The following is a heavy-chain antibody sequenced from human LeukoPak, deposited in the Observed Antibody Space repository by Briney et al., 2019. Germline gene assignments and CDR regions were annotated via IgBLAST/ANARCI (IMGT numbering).Heavy chain of an antibody. J-gene: IGHJ6*04. CDR2: ISAYNGNT. Sequence: GASVKLSCKASGYTFTSYGISWVRQAPGQGLEWMGWISAYNGNTNYAQKLQGRVTMTTDTSTSTAYMELRSLRSDDTAVYYCAREVTPRITGTTLDVWGKGTTVTVSS. CDR3: AREVTPRITGTTLDV. D-gene: IGHD1-20*01. V-gene: IGHV1-18*01. CDR1: GYTFTSYG.